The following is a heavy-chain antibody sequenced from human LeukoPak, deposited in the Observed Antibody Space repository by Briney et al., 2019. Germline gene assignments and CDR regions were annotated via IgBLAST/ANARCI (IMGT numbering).Heavy chain of an antibody. V-gene: IGHV4-34*01. D-gene: IGHD3-22*01. CDR3: ARGSRPRYYYDSSGYIN. Sequence: SETLSLTCTVSGGSISSYYWSWIRQPPGKGLEWIGEINHSGSTNYNPSLKSRVTISVDTSKNQFSLKLSSVTAADTAVYYCARGSRPRYYYDSSGYINWGQGTLVTVSS. CDR1: GGSISSYY. J-gene: IGHJ4*02. CDR2: INHSGST.